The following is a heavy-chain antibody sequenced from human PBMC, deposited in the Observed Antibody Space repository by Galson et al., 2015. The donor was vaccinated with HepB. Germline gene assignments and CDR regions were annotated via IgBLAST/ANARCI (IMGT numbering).Heavy chain of an antibody. J-gene: IGHJ6*03. CDR3: AKDPYGSGSYMVPPYYYYYMDV. CDR1: RFTFSSYG. CDR2: ISYDGSNK. D-gene: IGHD3-10*01. V-gene: IGHV3-30*18. Sequence: SLRLSCAASRFTFSSYGMHWVRQAPGKGLEWVAVISYDGSNKYYADSVKGRFTISRDNSKNTLYLQMNSLRAEDTAVYYCAKDPYGSGSYMVPPYYYYYMDVWGKGTTVTVSS.